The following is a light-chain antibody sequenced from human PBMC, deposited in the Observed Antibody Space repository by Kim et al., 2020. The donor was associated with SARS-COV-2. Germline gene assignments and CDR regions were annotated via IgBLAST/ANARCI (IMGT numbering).Light chain of an antibody. J-gene: IGKJ1*01. CDR2: GAS. V-gene: IGKV3-20*01. CDR1: QSVSSSY. CDR3: QQYGSSWWT. Sequence: SPGERATLPCRASQSVSSSYLAWYQQKPGQAPRLLIYGASSRATGIPDRFSGSGSGTDFTLTISRLEPEDFAVYYCQQYGSSWWTFGQGTKVDIK.